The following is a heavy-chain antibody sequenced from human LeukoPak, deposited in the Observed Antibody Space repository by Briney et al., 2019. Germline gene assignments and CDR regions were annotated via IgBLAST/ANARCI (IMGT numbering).Heavy chain of an antibody. CDR3: ARHGGPWFGELLWFDP. J-gene: IGHJ5*02. V-gene: IGHV4-39*01. Sequence: PSETLSLTCTVSGGSISSSSYYWGWIRQPPGKGLEWIGSIYYSGSTYYNPSLKSRVTISVDTSKNQFSLKLSSVTAADTAVYYCARHGGPWFGELLWFDPWGQGTLVTVSS. D-gene: IGHD3-10*01. CDR1: GGSISSSSYY. CDR2: IYYSGST.